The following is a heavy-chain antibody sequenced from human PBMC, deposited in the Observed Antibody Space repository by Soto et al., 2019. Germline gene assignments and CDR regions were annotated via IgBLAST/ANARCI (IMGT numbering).Heavy chain of an antibody. J-gene: IGHJ4*02. Sequence: QVQLVQSGAEVKKPGSSVKVSCKASGATFSTNAFSWVRQAPGQGLEWMGGIIPIFGTTDYAQKFQGRLTITADESASTAYMELRNLRSEDTAIYFCARSITATLIQEDYWGQGTLVTLSS. CDR1: GATFSTNA. D-gene: IGHD5-18*01. V-gene: IGHV1-69*12. CDR3: ARSITATLIQEDY. CDR2: IIPIFGTT.